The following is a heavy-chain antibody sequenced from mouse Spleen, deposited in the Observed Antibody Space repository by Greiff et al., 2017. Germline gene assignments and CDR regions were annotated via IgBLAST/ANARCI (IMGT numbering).Heavy chain of an antibody. Sequence: EVKVVESGGGLVKPGGSLKLSCAASGFTFSSYAMSWVRQTPEKRLEWVATISDGGSYTYYPDNVKGRFTISRDNAKNNLYLQMSHLKSEDTAMYYCARDELTGTVFDYWGQGTTLTVSS. CDR3: ARDELTGTVFDY. CDR2: ISDGGSYT. V-gene: IGHV5-4*01. D-gene: IGHD4-1*01. CDR1: GFTFSSYA. J-gene: IGHJ2*01.